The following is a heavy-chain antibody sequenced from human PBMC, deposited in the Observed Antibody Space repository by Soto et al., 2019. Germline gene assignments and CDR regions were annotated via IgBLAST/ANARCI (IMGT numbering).Heavy chain of an antibody. V-gene: IGHV3-30-3*01. J-gene: IGHJ4*02. CDR2: ISYDGSNK. CDR1: GFTVISYA. Sequence: SLILSCAASGFTVISYAMHWVRQAPGKGLEWVAVISYDGSNKYYADSVKGRFTISRDNSKNTLYLQMNSLRAEDTAVYYCARDYDYWGQGTLGTVSS. CDR3: ARDYDY.